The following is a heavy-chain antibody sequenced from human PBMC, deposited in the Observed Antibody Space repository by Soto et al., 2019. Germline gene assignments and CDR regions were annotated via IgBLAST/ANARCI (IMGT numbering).Heavy chain of an antibody. CDR2: ISYDGSNK. V-gene: IGHV3-30*18. Sequence: GGSLRLSCAASGFTFSSYGMHWVRQAPGKGLEWVAVISYDGSNKYYADSVKGRFTISRENSKNTLYLQMNSLRAEDTAVYYCAKEGSDYDILTGSGYYGMDVWGQGTTVTVSS. D-gene: IGHD3-9*01. CDR1: GFTFSSYG. CDR3: AKEGSDYDILTGSGYYGMDV. J-gene: IGHJ6*02.